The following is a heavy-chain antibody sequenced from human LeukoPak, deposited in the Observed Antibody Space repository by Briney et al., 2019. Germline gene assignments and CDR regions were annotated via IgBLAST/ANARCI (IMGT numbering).Heavy chain of an antibody. Sequence: HWASVKVSCKASGYIFTNYYMHWVRQAPGEGLEWMGIINPTGGSTSYAQKFQGRVTITRDTSASTAYMELSSLRSEDMAVYYCARGLVGITFLDYWGQGTLVTVSS. J-gene: IGHJ4*02. CDR2: INPTGGST. V-gene: IGHV1-46*01. D-gene: IGHD3-16*01. CDR1: GYIFTNYY. CDR3: ARGLVGITFLDY.